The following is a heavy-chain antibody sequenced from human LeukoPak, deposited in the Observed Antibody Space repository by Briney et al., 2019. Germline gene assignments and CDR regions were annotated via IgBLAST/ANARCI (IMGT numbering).Heavy chain of an antibody. CDR1: GYTFTAYY. CDR3: AKDVGIAVSGNLDY. CDR2: INPNSGGT. Sequence: ASVKASCKASGYTFTAYYMHWVRQAPGQGLEWMGWINPNSGGTNYAQKFQGRVTMTRDTSISTAYMELSRLRSDDTAVYYCAKDVGIAVSGNLDYWGQGTLVTVSS. D-gene: IGHD6-19*01. V-gene: IGHV1-2*02. J-gene: IGHJ4*02.